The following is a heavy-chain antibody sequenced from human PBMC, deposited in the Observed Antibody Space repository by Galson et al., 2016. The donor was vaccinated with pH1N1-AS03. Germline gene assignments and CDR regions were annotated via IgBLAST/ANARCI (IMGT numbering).Heavy chain of an antibody. CDR2: ITSSTKYI. V-gene: IGHV3-21*01. J-gene: IGHJ4*02. D-gene: IGHD1-26*01. CDR3: AREMGVTTFDY. CDR1: GFTFSNYV. Sequence: SLRLSCAASGFTFSNYVINWVRQAPGKGLEWVSSITSSTKYIYYADSVKGRFTISRDNAKNSLFLQMNRLRAEDTAVYYCAREMGVTTFDYWGQGTLVTVSS.